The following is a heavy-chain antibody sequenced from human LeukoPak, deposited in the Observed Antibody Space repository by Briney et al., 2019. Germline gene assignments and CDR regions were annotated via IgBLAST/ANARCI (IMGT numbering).Heavy chain of an antibody. CDR2: INPNSGGT. Sequence: ASVKVSCKASGYTFTGYYMHWVRQAPGQGLEWMGRINPNSGGTNYAQKFQGRVTMTRDTSISTAYMELSRLRSDDTAVYYCARTERYCSSTSCYPGIDYRGQGTLVTVSS. D-gene: IGHD2-2*01. CDR3: ARTERYCSSTSCYPGIDY. J-gene: IGHJ4*02. V-gene: IGHV1-2*06. CDR1: GYTFTGYY.